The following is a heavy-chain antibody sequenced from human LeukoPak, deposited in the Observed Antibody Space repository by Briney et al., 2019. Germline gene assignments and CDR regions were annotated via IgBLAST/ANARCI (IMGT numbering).Heavy chain of an antibody. CDR2: IYYSGST. J-gene: IGHJ5*02. Sequence: SETLSLTCGVSGGALTNYYWNWIRQAPGKGLEWLGYIYYSGSTNYNPSLKSRVTISVDTSKNQFSLKLSSVTAADTAVYYCARGSTRDKFDPWGQGTLVTVSS. CDR1: GGALTNYY. V-gene: IGHV4-59*01. D-gene: IGHD2-15*01. CDR3: ARGSTRDKFDP.